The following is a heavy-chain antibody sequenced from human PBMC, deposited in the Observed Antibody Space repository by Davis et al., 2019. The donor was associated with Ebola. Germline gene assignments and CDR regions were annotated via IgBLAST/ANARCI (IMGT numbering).Heavy chain of an antibody. CDR1: GGSISSYY. J-gene: IGHJ4*02. CDR3: AGGRFGWYFDY. Sequence: PSETLSLTCTVSGGSISSYYWSWIRQPPGKGLEWIGYIYYSGSTSYNPSLKSRVTISVDTSKNQFSLKLSSVTAADTAVYYCAGGRFGWYFDYWGQGTLVTVSS. D-gene: IGHD3-16*01. V-gene: IGHV4-59*01. CDR2: IYYSGST.